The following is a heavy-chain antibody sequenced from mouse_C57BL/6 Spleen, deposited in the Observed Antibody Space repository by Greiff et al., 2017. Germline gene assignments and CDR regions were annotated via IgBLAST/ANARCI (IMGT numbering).Heavy chain of an antibody. V-gene: IGHV10-1*01. CDR3: VRHDVAMDY. D-gene: IGHD2-3*01. CDR1: GFSFNTYA. CDR2: IRSKSNNYAT. Sequence: EVQLVESGGGLVQPKGSLKLSGAASGFSFNTYAMNWVRQAPGKGLEWVARIRSKSNNYATYYADSVKDRFTISRDESKSMLYRQMNNLKTEDTAMYDCVRHDVAMDYWGQGTSVTVSS. J-gene: IGHJ4*01.